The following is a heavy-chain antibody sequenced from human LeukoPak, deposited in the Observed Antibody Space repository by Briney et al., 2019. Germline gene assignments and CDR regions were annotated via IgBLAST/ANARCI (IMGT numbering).Heavy chain of an antibody. Sequence: SETLSLTCTVSGYSISSGYYWGWIRQPPGKGLEWIGSIYHSGSTYYNPSLKSRVTISVDTSKNQFSLKLSSVTAADTAVYYCANHRIIAADNWFDPWGQGTLVTVSS. CDR1: GYSISSGYY. D-gene: IGHD6-6*01. J-gene: IGHJ5*02. CDR2: IYHSGST. V-gene: IGHV4-38-2*02. CDR3: ANHRIIAADNWFDP.